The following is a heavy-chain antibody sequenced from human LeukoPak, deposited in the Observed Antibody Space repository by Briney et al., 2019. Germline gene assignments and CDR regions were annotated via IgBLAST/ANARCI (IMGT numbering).Heavy chain of an antibody. J-gene: IGHJ4*02. CDR2: ISYDGSNK. Sequence: GGSLRLSCAASGFTFSSYAMHWVRQAPGKGLEWVAVISYDGSNKYYADSVKGRFTISRDNSKNTLYLQMNSLRAEDTAVYYCARPHGGYFSGSYRDYWGQGTLVTVSS. D-gene: IGHD1-26*01. CDR3: ARPHGGYFSGSYRDY. V-gene: IGHV3-30-3*01. CDR1: GFTFSSYA.